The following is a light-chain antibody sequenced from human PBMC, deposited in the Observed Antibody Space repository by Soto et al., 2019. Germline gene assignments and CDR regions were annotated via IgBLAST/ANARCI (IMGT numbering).Light chain of an antibody. J-gene: IGKJ4*01. V-gene: IGKV3-20*01. CDR2: GAS. Sequence: EIVLTQSPGTLSLSPGERATLSCRASQSVSSSYLAWYQQKTGQAPRLLIYGASSRATGVPDRFSGSGSGTEVSLTTSRMEAAEVAVYYCQQYGSSPPLTFGGGTKVEIK. CDR1: QSVSSSY. CDR3: QQYGSSPPLT.